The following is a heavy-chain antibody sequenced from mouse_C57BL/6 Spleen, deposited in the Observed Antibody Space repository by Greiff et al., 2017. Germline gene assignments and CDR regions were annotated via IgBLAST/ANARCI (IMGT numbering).Heavy chain of an antibody. D-gene: IGHD2-4*01. Sequence: QVQLQQPGAELVRPGSSVKLSCKASGYTFTSYWMHWVKQRPIQGLEWIGNIDPSDSETHYNQKFKDKATLTVDKSSSTAYMQLSSLTSEDSAVYYCATIYYDYDEYFDYWGQGTTLTVSS. V-gene: IGHV1-52*01. CDR2: IDPSDSET. CDR3: ATIYYDYDEYFDY. J-gene: IGHJ2*01. CDR1: GYTFTSYW.